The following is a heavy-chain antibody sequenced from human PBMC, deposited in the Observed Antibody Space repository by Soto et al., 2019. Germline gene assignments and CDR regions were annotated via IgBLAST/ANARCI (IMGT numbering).Heavy chain of an antibody. Sequence: GGSLRLSCAASGFTFSDYYMSWIRQAPGKGLEWVSYISSSGSTIYYADSVEGRFTISRDNAKNSLYLQMNSLRAEDTAVYYCARDRGAVGAESAFDIWGQGTMVTVSS. CDR3: ARDRGAVGAESAFDI. J-gene: IGHJ3*02. V-gene: IGHV3-11*01. D-gene: IGHD1-26*01. CDR2: ISSSGSTI. CDR1: GFTFSDYY.